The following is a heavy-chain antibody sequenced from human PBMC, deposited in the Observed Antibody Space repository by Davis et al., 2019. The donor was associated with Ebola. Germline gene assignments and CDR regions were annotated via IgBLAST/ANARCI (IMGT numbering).Heavy chain of an antibody. J-gene: IGHJ4*02. CDR3: ARGIDSYGATFDY. Sequence: AASVTVSCKASGGTFSSYAISWVRQAPGQGLEWMGRIIPILGIANYAQKFQGRVTMTRDTSTSTVYMELSSLRSEDTAVYYCARGIDSYGATFDYWGQGTLVTVSS. D-gene: IGHD5-18*01. V-gene: IGHV1-69*04. CDR1: GGTFSSYA. CDR2: IIPILGIA.